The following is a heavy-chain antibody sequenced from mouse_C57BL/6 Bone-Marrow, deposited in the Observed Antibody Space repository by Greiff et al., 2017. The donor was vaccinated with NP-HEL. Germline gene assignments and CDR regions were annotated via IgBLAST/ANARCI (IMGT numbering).Heavy chain of an antibody. D-gene: IGHD1-1*01. CDR1: GYSFTGYF. CDR3: ARPDYYGLGFDV. CDR2: INPYNGDT. V-gene: IGHV1-20*01. J-gene: IGHJ1*03. Sequence: VQLQQSGPELVKPGDSVKISCKASGYSFTGYFMNWVMQSHGKSLEWIGRINPYNGDTFYNQKFKGKATLTVDKSSSTAHMELRSLTSEDSAVYYCARPDYYGLGFDVWGTGTTVTVSS.